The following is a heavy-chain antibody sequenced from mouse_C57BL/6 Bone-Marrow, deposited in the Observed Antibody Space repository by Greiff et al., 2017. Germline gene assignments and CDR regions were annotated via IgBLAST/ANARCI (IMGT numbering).Heavy chain of an antibody. CDR2: IDPEDDET. J-gene: IGHJ2*01. V-gene: IGHV14-2*01. D-gene: IGHD1-1*01. Sequence: EVKLQESGAELVKPGASVKLSCTASGFNIKDYYIHWVKQRTEQGLEWIGRIDPEDDETKYAPKFQDKATITADTSSNTAYLQLSSLTSEDTAVYYCTRSLIYYGTNYWGQGTTLTVSS. CDR1: GFNIKDYY. CDR3: TRSLIYYGTNY.